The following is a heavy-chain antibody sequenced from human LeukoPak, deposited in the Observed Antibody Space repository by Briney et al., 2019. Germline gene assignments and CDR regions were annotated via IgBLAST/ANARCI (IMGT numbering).Heavy chain of an antibody. CDR1: GGSISSGGHY. D-gene: IGHD5-24*01. Sequence: SEALSLTCTVSGGSISSGGHYWNWIRQPPGKGLELIGYIFHSGSSYYNPSLKSRVTISVDRSKNQFSLNLSSVTGADTAVYYCARGRVEMATNYFGNWGQGALVTVSS. CDR2: IFHSGSS. J-gene: IGHJ4*02. V-gene: IGHV4-30-2*01. CDR3: ARGRVEMATNYFGN.